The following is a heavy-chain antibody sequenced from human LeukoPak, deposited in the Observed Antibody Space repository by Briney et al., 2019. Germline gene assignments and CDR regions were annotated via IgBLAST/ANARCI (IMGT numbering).Heavy chain of an antibody. CDR2: IYYSGST. CDR3: ARGGRYCSGGSCPKYGMDV. J-gene: IGHJ6*02. CDR1: GGSISSGGYY. V-gene: IGHV4-31*03. D-gene: IGHD2-15*01. Sequence: PSETLSLTCTVSGGSISSGGYYWSWIRQHPGKGLEWIGYIYYSGSTYYNPSLKSRVTISVDTSKNQFSLKLSSVTAADTAVYYRARGGRYCSGGSCPKYGMDVWGQGTTVTVSS.